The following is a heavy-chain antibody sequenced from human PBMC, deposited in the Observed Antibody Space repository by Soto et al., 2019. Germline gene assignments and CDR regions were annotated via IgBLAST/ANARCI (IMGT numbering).Heavy chain of an antibody. J-gene: IGHJ4*02. Sequence: GGSLRLSCAASGFTFSNAWMSWVRQAPGKGLEWVGRIKSKTDGGTTDYAAPVKGRFTISRDDSKTTLYLQMNSLKTEDTAVYYCTTGKDDGYYFDYWGQGTLVTVSS. CDR1: GFTFSNAW. CDR3: TTGKDDGYYFDY. CDR2: IKSKTDGGTT. V-gene: IGHV3-15*01. D-gene: IGHD3-10*01.